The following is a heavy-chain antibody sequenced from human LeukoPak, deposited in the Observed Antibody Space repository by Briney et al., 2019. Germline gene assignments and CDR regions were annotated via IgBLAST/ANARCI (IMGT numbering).Heavy chain of an antibody. CDR3: ALRPAAGSNCRPPHYFDY. V-gene: IGHV2-5*02. J-gene: IGHJ4*02. Sequence: ESGPTLANATQTLTLACTFTGFSLNTGGVGVGWIRHPPAKALARFAPNSWDDEKCYNPSLKRRLTITKDTSKNQVVLSMTNMDPADTATYYCALRPAAGSNCRPPHYFDYWGQGTLVTVSS. CDR1: GFSLNTGGVG. D-gene: IGHD2-15*01. CDR2: NSWDDEK.